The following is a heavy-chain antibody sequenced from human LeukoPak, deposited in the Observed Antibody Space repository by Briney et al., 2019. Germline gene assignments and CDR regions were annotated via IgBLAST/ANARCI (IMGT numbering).Heavy chain of an antibody. CDR3: AKDTSASLVRGVLPTSFDF. J-gene: IGHJ4*02. CDR2: ISGSGGTT. Sequence: GGSLRLSCAASGFSFSRYAMSWVRQAPGRGLAWVSAISGSGGTTNYADSVKGRFTISRDNSRNTLYLQMNSLRDEDTAVYYCAKDTSASLVRGVLPTSFDFWGQGTLVTVSS. CDR1: GFSFSRYA. D-gene: IGHD3-10*01. V-gene: IGHV3-23*01.